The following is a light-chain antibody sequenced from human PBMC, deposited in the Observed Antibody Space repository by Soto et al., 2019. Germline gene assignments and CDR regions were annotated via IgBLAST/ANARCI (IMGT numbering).Light chain of an antibody. Sequence: QSALTQPASVSGSPGQSITISCTGTRSDVGSYNLVSWYQQHPGKAPKLMIYEVTKRPSGVSSRFSGSKSGYTASLTISGLLAEDEADYYCCSYTSSSTVVFGGGTQLTVL. J-gene: IGLJ2*01. CDR3: CSYTSSSTVV. CDR1: RSDVGSYNL. V-gene: IGLV2-14*02. CDR2: EVT.